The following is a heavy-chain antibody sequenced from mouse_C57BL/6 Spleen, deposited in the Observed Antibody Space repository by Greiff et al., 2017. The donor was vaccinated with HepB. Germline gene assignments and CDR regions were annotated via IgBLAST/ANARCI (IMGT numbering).Heavy chain of an antibody. V-gene: IGHV1-5*01. CDR1: GYTFTSYW. J-gene: IGHJ2*01. Sequence: VQLQQSGTVLARPGASVKMSCKTSGYTFTSYWMHWVKQRPGQGLEWIGAIYPGNSDTSYNQKFKGKAKLTAVTSASTAYMELSSLTNEDSAVYYCTREVDSSGYYFDYWGQGTTLTVSS. D-gene: IGHD3-2*02. CDR3: TREVDSSGYYFDY. CDR2: IYPGNSDT.